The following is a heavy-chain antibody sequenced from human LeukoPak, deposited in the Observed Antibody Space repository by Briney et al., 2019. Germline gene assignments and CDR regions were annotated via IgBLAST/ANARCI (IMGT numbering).Heavy chain of an antibody. Sequence: SETLSLTCTVSGGSISSSSYYWGWIRQPPGKGLEWIGSIYYSGSTYYNPSLKSRVTISVDTSKNQFSLKLSSVTAADTAVYYCARGGLVVPAATINYYYYMDVWGKGTTVTVSS. V-gene: IGHV4-39*01. D-gene: IGHD2-2*01. J-gene: IGHJ6*03. CDR2: IYYSGST. CDR3: ARGGLVVPAATINYYYYMDV. CDR1: GGSISSSSYY.